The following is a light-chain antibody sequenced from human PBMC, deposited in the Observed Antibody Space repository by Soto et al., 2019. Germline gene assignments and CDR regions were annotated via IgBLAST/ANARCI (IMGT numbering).Light chain of an antibody. CDR1: SSDVGLFDY. CDR2: DVN. CDR3: SSYTSDATHVV. Sequence: QSVLTQPASVSGSLVQSSTISCSGTSSDVGLFDYVSWYQQHPGKVPKLMIYDVNDRPSGVSDRFSGSKSGNTASLTISGLQAEDEADYFCSSYTSDATHVVFGGGTKVTVL. J-gene: IGLJ2*01. V-gene: IGLV2-14*03.